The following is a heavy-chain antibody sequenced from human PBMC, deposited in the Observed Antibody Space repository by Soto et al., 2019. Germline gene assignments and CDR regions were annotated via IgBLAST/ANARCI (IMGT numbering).Heavy chain of an antibody. CDR2: IFSSGST. CDR1: GGSINTFY. J-gene: IGHJ4*02. D-gene: IGHD5-12*01. Sequence: SETLSLTCTASGGSINTFYWSWVRQPAGKGLEWIGRIFSSGSTSFNPSLESRVAMSVDTSKNHFSLNLSSVTTADMAVYYCAREGSYSAYNFAHGIQLWSFDFWGQGALVTVSS. V-gene: IGHV4-4*07. CDR3: AREGSYSAYNFAHGIQLWSFDF.